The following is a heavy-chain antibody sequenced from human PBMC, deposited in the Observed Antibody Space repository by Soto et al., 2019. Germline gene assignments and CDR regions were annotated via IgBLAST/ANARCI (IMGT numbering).Heavy chain of an antibody. CDR3: ARDRGPMGSVDTMRGY. J-gene: IGHJ4*02. CDR2: ICSSTI. V-gene: IGHV3-48*01. CDR1: GFAFSDYG. D-gene: IGHD5-12*01. Sequence: EVQLVESGGGLVQPGGSLTLSCAASGFAFSDYGMMWVRQAPGKGLECISFICSSTIYYADSVKGRFTISRDNAKNSLFLQMNNLGAEDSAVYYCARDRGPMGSVDTMRGYWGQGILVTVSS.